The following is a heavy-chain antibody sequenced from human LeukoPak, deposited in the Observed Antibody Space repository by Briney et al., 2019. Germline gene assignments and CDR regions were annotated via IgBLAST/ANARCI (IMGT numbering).Heavy chain of an antibody. D-gene: IGHD6-6*01. J-gene: IGHJ4*02. CDR1: GGSISSYY. Sequence: SETLSLTCTVSGGSISSYYWSWIRQPPGKGLDYIGYIYYSGGTNYNPSLKSRVTISVDTSKNQFSLTLSSVTAADTAVYYCARGPNSSGDFDYWGQGTLVTVSS. CDR3: ARGPNSSGDFDY. CDR2: IYYSGGT. V-gene: IGHV4-59*01.